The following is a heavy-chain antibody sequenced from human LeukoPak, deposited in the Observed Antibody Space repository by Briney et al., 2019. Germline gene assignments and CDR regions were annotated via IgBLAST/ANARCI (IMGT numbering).Heavy chain of an antibody. J-gene: IGHJ4*02. CDR1: GGTFSSYA. Sequence: SVKVSCKASGGTFSSYAISWMRQAPGQGLEWMGRIIPIFGIANYAQKFQGRVTITADKSTSTAYMELSSLRSEDTAVYYCARDLSEMATRVGFDYWGQGTLVTVSS. V-gene: IGHV1-69*04. CDR2: IIPIFGIA. CDR3: ARDLSEMATRVGFDY. D-gene: IGHD5-24*01.